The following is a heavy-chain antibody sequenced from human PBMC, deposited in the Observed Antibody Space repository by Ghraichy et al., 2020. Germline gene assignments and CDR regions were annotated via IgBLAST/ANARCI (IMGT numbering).Heavy chain of an antibody. D-gene: IGHD3-10*01. J-gene: IGHJ5*02. CDR3: ARDQTYFYGSGRVHWLAP. Sequence: SETLSLTCTVSGGSITSYHWSWIRQSPTGGLEWIGDIYMDGDTNYNSSLKSRLTISIDTSKSQLALNLNSVTAADTAVYYCARDQTYFYGSGRVHWLAPWGQGTLVTVSS. CDR2: IYMDGDT. CDR1: GGSITSYH. V-gene: IGHV4-59*01.